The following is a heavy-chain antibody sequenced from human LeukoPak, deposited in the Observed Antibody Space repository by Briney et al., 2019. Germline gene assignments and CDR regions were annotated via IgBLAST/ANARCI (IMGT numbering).Heavy chain of an antibody. J-gene: IGHJ5*02. Sequence: GESLKISCKGSGYTFTSYWIAWVRQMPGKGLEWMGIIYPGGSDTGYSPSFQGQVTISADTSISTAYLQWSSLKASDTAIYYCARHGRLTAVAWGQGTLVTVSS. D-gene: IGHD6-19*01. CDR1: GYTFTSYW. CDR2: IYPGGSDT. CDR3: ARHGRLTAVA. V-gene: IGHV5-51*01.